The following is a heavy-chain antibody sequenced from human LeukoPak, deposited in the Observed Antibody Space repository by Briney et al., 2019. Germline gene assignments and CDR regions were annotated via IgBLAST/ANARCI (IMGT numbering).Heavy chain of an antibody. J-gene: IGHJ4*02. CDR1: GGSFSGYY. Sequence: PSETLSLTCAVYGGSFSGYYWSWIRQPPGKGLEWIGEINHSGSTNYNPSLKSRVTISVDTSKNQFSLKLSSVTAADTAVYYCARGTRSSSPRVAYWGQGTLVTVS. D-gene: IGHD6-6*01. V-gene: IGHV4-34*01. CDR3: ARGTRSSSPRVAY. CDR2: INHSGST.